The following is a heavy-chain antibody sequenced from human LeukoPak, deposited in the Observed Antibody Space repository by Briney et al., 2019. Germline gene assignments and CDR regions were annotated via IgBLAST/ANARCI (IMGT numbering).Heavy chain of an antibody. CDR1: GFTFSDYY. Sequence: PGGSLRLSCAASGFTFSDYYTSWVRQSPEKGLEWVANIKQDGSEIYYVDSVKGRFTISRDNAKNSLYLQMNSLRAEDTAVYYCARDKVVGATLFDYWGQGTLVTVSS. D-gene: IGHD1-26*01. CDR3: ARDKVVGATLFDY. V-gene: IGHV3-7*01. J-gene: IGHJ4*02. CDR2: IKQDGSEI.